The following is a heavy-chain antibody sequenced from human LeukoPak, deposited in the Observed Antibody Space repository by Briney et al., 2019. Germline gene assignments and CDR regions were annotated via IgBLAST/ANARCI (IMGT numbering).Heavy chain of an antibody. CDR1: GFTFDDYG. D-gene: IGHD6-13*01. Sequence: GGSLRLSCAASGFTFDDYGMSWVRQAPGKGLEWVSGINWNGGSTGYADSVKGRFTISRDNAKNSLYLQMNSLRAKDTALYYCARDKSSSWPVHYYYMDVWGKGTTLTVSS. V-gene: IGHV3-20*04. CDR2: INWNGGST. J-gene: IGHJ6*03. CDR3: ARDKSSSWPVHYYYMDV.